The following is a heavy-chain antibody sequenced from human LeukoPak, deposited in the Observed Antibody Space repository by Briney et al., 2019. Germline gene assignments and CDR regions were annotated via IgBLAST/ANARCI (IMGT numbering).Heavy chain of an antibody. D-gene: IGHD3-22*01. V-gene: IGHV3-48*01. CDR3: ARDGYYDSSGPLYYYMDV. Sequence: GGSLRLSCAASGFTFSSYSMNWVRQAPGKGLEWVSYISNSSSTIYYADSVKGRFTISRDNAKNSPYLQMNSLRAEDTAVYYCARDGYYDSSGPLYYYMDVWGKGTTVTVSS. CDR1: GFTFSSYS. J-gene: IGHJ6*03. CDR2: ISNSSSTI.